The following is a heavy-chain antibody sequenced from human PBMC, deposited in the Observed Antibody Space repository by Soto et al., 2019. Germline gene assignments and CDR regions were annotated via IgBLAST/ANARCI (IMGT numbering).Heavy chain of an antibody. CDR2: IYPGDSDT. J-gene: IGHJ6*02. Sequence: EVQLVQSGAEVKKPGESLKISCKGSGYSFTSYWIGWVRQMPGKGLEWMGIIYPGDSDTRYSPSFQGQVTISADKSISTAYLQWSSLKASDTAMYYCARRPGYSGYAPLYYYYGMDVWGQGTTVTVSS. V-gene: IGHV5-51*01. CDR1: GYSFTSYW. CDR3: ARRPGYSGYAPLYYYYGMDV. D-gene: IGHD5-12*01.